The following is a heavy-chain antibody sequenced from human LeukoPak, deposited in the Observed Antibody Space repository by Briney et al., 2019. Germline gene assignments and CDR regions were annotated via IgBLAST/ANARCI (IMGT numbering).Heavy chain of an antibody. J-gene: IGHJ4*02. D-gene: IGHD3-22*01. CDR2: ISWNSGSI. V-gene: IGHV3-9*01. CDR3: AKAKYYDSSAYRGGLDY. Sequence: GGSLRLSCAASRFTFDDYAMHWVRQAPGKGLEWVSGISWNSGSIGYADSVKGRFTISRDNSKNSLYLQMNSLRAEDTALYYCAKAKYYDSSAYRGGLDYWGQGTLVTVSS. CDR1: RFTFDDYA.